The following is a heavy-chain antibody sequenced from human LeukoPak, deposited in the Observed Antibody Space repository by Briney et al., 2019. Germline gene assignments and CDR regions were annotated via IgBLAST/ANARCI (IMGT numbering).Heavy chain of an antibody. Sequence: SVKVSFKASGDTFTSYAISWVRQAPGQGLEWMGGINPIIGTTHYAHKFQGRVTITTDESTSTAYMELSSLKSEDTAVYYCAGVANDCYYSMDFWGQGTPVTVSS. CDR2: INPIIGTT. J-gene: IGHJ6*03. D-gene: IGHD4/OR15-4a*01. CDR1: GDTFTSYA. CDR3: AGVANDCYYSMDF. V-gene: IGHV1-69*05.